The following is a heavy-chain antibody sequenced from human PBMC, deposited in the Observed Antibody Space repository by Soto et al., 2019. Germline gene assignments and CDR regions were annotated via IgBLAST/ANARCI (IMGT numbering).Heavy chain of an antibody. CDR1: GDSISSYY. Sequence: SQTLSLTCTVSGDSISSYYWSWIRQPPGKGLEWIGYIYYSGSTTYNPSLRSRVTISVDRSKNQFSLKLSSVTAADTAVYYCARWGDTYYYDSSGYYYFDYWGQGTLVTVSS. V-gene: IGHV4-59*01. D-gene: IGHD3-22*01. CDR2: IYYSGST. J-gene: IGHJ4*02. CDR3: ARWGDTYYYDSSGYYYFDY.